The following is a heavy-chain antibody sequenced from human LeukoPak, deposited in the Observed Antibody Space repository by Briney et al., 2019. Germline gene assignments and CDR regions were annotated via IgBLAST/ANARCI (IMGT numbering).Heavy chain of an antibody. CDR2: IYYSGST. D-gene: IGHD2-21*01. V-gene: IGHV4-39*07. CDR1: GGSISRSSYY. CDR3: ARMGDAVTTPLPF. Sequence: SETLSLTCSVSGGSISRSSYYWGWIRQPPGKGLEWIGSIYYSGSTFYNPSLKSRVTISIDTSRNQFSLKLSSVTAADTAVYYCARMGDAVTTPLPFWGQGTLVTVSS. J-gene: IGHJ4*02.